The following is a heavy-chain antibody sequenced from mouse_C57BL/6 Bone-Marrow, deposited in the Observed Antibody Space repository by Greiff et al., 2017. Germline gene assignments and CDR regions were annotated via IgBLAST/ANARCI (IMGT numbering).Heavy chain of an antibody. V-gene: IGHV1-19*01. J-gene: IGHJ4*01. CDR3: ASGTTVVGFYYAMDY. D-gene: IGHD1-1*01. Sequence: EVQLQQSGPVLVKPGASVKMSCKASGYTFIDYYMNWVKQSHGKSLEWIGVINPYNGGTSYNQKFKGKATLTVDKSSRTAYMELNSLTSEDSAVYYCASGTTVVGFYYAMDYWGQGTSVTVSS. CDR1: GYTFIDYY. CDR2: INPYNGGT.